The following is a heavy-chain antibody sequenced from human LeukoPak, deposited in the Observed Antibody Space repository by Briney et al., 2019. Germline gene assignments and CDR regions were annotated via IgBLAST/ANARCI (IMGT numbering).Heavy chain of an antibody. J-gene: IGHJ4*02. CDR3: LTSTRSHRFDF. D-gene: IGHD2-15*01. CDR1: GFAFSSYW. Sequence: GGSLRLSCAASGFAFSSYWMCWVRQAPGKGLEWVAIIKQDGSDKHYVDSVGGRFIISRDNAKNSLYLQMNSLRAEDTAVYYCLTSTRSHRFDFWGQGTLVTVSS. V-gene: IGHV3-7*01. CDR2: IKQDGSDK.